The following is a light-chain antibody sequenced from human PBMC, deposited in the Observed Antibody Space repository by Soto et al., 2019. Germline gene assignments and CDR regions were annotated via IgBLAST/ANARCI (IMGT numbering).Light chain of an antibody. CDR1: SSNIGSNT. CDR3: SSYTVSASPYV. Sequence: QSVLTQPPSASGTPGQRVTISCSGSSSNIGSNTVNWYQQLPGTAPKLLIYSNNQRPSGVPDRFSGSKSGTSASLAISGLQSEDEADYYCSSYTVSASPYVFGTGTKLTVL. CDR2: SNN. V-gene: IGLV1-44*01. J-gene: IGLJ1*01.